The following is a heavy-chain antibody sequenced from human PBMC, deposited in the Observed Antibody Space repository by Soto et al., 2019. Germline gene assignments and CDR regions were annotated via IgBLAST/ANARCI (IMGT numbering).Heavy chain of an antibody. CDR3: ARQCSGSYYNGSVIGKGYYGMDV. J-gene: IGHJ6*02. CDR1: GFTFSSYA. Sequence: GGSLRLSCAASGFTFSSYAMHWVRQAPGKGLEWVAVISYDGSNKYYADSVKGRFTISRDNSKNTLYLQMNSLRAEDTAVYYCARQCSGSYYNGSVIGKGYYGMDVWGQGTTVTVSS. D-gene: IGHD3-10*02. V-gene: IGHV3-30-3*01. CDR2: ISYDGSNK.